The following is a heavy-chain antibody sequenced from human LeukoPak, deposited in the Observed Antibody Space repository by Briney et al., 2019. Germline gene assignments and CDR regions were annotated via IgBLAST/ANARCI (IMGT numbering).Heavy chain of an antibody. Sequence: KPSETLSLTCAVYGGSFSGYYWSWIRQPPGKGLEWIGEINHSGSTNYNPSLKSQVTISVDTSKNQFSLKLSSVTAADTAVYYCARHGSYYDSSGYYWTATHWYFDLWGRGTLVTVSS. CDR3: ARHGSYYDSSGYYWTATHWYFDL. CDR2: INHSGST. CDR1: GGSFSGYY. D-gene: IGHD3-22*01. J-gene: IGHJ2*01. V-gene: IGHV4-34*01.